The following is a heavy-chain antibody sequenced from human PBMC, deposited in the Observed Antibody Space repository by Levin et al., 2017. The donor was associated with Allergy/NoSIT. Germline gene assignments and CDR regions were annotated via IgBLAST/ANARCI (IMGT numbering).Heavy chain of an antibody. Sequence: EASVKVSCKTFGYTFTGYYMHWVRQAPGQGLEWMGWMNPNSGGTNYAQKFQGRVTMTRDTSISTAYMELSSLRSDDTAVYYCARGVPVGTTSPDVFDIWGQGTVVTVSS. V-gene: IGHV1-2*02. CDR3: ARGVPVGTTSPDVFDI. D-gene: IGHD5-12*01. CDR1: GYTFTGYY. CDR2: MNPNSGGT. J-gene: IGHJ3*02.